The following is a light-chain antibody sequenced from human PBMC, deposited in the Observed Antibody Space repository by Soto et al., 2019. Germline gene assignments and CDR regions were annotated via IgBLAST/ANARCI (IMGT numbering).Light chain of an antibody. J-gene: IGLJ2*01. Sequence: QSVLTQPPLVSGAPGQRVTISCTGSSSNIGAGYDVHWYQQLPGTAPKLLIYGNSNRPSGVPDRFSGSKSGTSASLAITGLQAEDEADYYCQSYDRSLSVVFGGGTQLTVL. CDR1: SSNIGAGYD. CDR3: QSYDRSLSVV. CDR2: GNS. V-gene: IGLV1-40*01.